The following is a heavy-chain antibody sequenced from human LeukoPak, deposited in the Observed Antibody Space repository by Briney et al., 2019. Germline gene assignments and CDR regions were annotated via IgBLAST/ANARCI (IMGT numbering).Heavy chain of an antibody. V-gene: IGHV1-3*01. D-gene: IGHD1-26*01. CDR2: INAGNGNT. CDR1: GYTFTSYA. J-gene: IGHJ6*02. CDR3: ARGSKWELLYYYYYGMDV. Sequence: ASVKVSCKASGYTFTSYAMHWVRQAPGQRLEWMGWINAGNGNTKHSQKFQGRATITRDTSASTAYMELSSLRSEDTAVYYCARGSKWELLYYYYYGMDVWGQGTTVTVSS.